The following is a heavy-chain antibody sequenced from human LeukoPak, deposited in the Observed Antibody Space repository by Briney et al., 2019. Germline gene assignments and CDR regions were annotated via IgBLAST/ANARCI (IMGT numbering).Heavy chain of an antibody. D-gene: IGHD4-11*01. CDR1: GLTFNNYA. CDR2: ISKSGDHT. CDR3: ASNYGG. Sequence: GGSLRLSCAVSGLTFNNYAMSWVRQAPGKGLEWVSAISKSGDHTYYAASAKGRFTIYRDNSKNTQYLQMNSLRAEDTAVYYCASNYGGWGQGTLVTVSS. J-gene: IGHJ4*02. V-gene: IGHV3-23*01.